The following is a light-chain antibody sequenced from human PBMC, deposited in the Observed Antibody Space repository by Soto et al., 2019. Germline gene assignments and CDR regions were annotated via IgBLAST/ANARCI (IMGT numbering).Light chain of an antibody. CDR1: SSNVGANT. J-gene: IGLJ3*02. CDR2: SHN. V-gene: IGLV1-44*01. CDR3: AAWDGNLNGWV. Sequence: QSVLTQPPSASGTPGQRVTISCSGSSSNVGANTVNWYQHLPGTAPKLLIYSHNQRPSGVPDRFSGSKSGTSASLAISGLQSEAEADYYCAAWDGNLNGWVFGGRTKLTVL.